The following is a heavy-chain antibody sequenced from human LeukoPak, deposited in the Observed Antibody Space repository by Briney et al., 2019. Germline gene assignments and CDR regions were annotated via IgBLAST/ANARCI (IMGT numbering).Heavy chain of an antibody. CDR2: IYTSEST. CDR1: GGSISSRTNY. J-gene: IGHJ4*02. V-gene: IGHV4-61*02. D-gene: IGHD3-10*01. Sequence: PSETLSLTCAVSGGSISSRTNYWSWIRQPAGKGLEWLGRIYTSESTNYKPSLKSRVTISVDTSKNQFSLELTSVTAADTAVYYCAGVDMVRGYYFDYWGQGILVTVSS. CDR3: AGVDMVRGYYFDY.